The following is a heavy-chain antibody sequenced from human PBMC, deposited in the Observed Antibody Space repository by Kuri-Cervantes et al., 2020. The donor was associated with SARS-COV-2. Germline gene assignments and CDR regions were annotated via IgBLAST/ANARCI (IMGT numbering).Heavy chain of an antibody. Sequence: ESLKISCTVSGGSISSYYWSWIRQPPGKGLEWIGYIYYSGSTNYNPSLKSRVTISVDTSKNQFSLRLNSVTAADTAVYYCARGGCGGDCSLDYWGQGTLVTVSS. D-gene: IGHD2-21*02. CDR3: ARGGCGGDCSLDY. V-gene: IGHV4-59*12. CDR1: GGSISSYY. CDR2: IYYSGST. J-gene: IGHJ4*02.